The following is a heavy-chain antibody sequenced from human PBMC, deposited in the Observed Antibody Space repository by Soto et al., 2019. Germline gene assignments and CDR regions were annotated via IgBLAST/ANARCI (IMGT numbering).Heavy chain of an antibody. J-gene: IGHJ4*02. CDR1: GYTFTSYG. CDR3: ATRSPAFDY. CDR2: ISTNKGNT. V-gene: IGHV1-18*01. Sequence: QVQLVQSGPEVKKPGVSVKVACKTSGYTFTSYGISWVRQAPGQGLEWMGWISTNKGNTNYAQKFQGRVTMTTDTSTSTGYMELRSLRSDDTAVYYCATRSPAFDYWGQGTLVTVSS.